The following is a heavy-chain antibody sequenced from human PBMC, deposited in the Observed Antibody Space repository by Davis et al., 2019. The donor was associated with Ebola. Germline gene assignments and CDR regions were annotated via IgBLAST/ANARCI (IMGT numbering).Heavy chain of an antibody. D-gene: IGHD3-22*01. V-gene: IGHV4-59*01. Sequence: PSETLSLTCSVSGDSTKTYYWTWIRQAPGKTLEWLAYVHHSGTTKYNPSVEGRATISLDTSKNHFSLTLKSVTAADTALYFCARGHYDRYFDYWGHGILVTVSS. CDR3: ARGHYDRYFDY. CDR1: GDSTKTYY. J-gene: IGHJ4*01. CDR2: VHHSGTT.